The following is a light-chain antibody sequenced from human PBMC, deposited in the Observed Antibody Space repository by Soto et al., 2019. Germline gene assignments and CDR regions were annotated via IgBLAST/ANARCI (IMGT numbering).Light chain of an antibody. V-gene: IGKV3-15*01. J-gene: IGKJ1*01. CDR1: QSVSSN. CDR3: QQYNNWPWM. CDR2: GAS. Sequence: EIVLTQSPAALSLSPGERATLSCRASQSVSSNLAWHQQKPGQAPRLLIYGASTRATDIPDRFSGNGSGTEFTLTISSLQSEDFAVYYCQQYNNWPWMFGQGTKVEIK.